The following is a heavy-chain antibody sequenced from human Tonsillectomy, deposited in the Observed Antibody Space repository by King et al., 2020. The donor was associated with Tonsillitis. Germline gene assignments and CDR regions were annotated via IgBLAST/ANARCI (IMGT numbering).Heavy chain of an antibody. CDR2: ISAYNGNT. Sequence: QLVQSGAEVKKPGASVKVSCKASGYTFTSYGISWVRQAPGQGLEWMGWISAYNGNTNYAQKLQGRVTMTTDTSTSTAYMELRSLRSDDTAVYYCARDYEGYCSGGSCYFPEYWGQGTLVTVCS. CDR3: ARDYEGYCSGGSCYFPEY. V-gene: IGHV1-18*04. J-gene: IGHJ4*02. CDR1: GYTFTSYG. D-gene: IGHD2-15*01.